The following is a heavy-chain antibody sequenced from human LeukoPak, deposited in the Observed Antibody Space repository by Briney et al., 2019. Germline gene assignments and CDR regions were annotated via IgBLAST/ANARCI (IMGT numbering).Heavy chain of an antibody. CDR1: GGTFSSYA. CDR3: ARARDCSSTSCSLDY. D-gene: IGHD2-2*01. CDR2: LILIFGTA. J-gene: IGHJ4*02. V-gene: IGHV1-69*05. Sequence: SSVKVSCKASGGTFSSYAISWVRQAPGQGLEWMGGLILIFGTANYAQKFQGRVTITTDESTSTAYMELSSLRSEDTAVYYCARARDCSSTSCSLDYWGQGTLVTVSS.